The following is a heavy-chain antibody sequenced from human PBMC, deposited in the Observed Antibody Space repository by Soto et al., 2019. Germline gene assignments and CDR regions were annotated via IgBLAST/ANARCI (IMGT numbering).Heavy chain of an antibody. V-gene: IGHV4-59*01. CDR3: ARGVVRGATFDY. Sequence: PSETLSLTCTVSGDSISTYYWSWIRQPPGKGLEWIGYIYYRGSTNYNSPLKSRVTISVDTSKNQFSLNLSSLTAADTAVYYCARGVVRGATFDYWGQGSLVTVS. CDR2: IYYRGST. CDR1: GDSISTYY. J-gene: IGHJ4*02. D-gene: IGHD3-10*01.